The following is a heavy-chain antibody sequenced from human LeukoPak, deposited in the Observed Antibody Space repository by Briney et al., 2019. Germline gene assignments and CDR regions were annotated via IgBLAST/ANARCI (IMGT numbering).Heavy chain of an antibody. CDR2: LNWNGGST. Sequence: SGGSLRLSCTASGFSFDDYGMSWVRQAPGKGLEWVSGLNWNGGSTGYADSVKGRFTISRDNAKNSLYLQMNSLRAEDTAVYYCARDLLGYNYHYMDVWGKGTTVTVSS. CDR1: GFSFDDYG. V-gene: IGHV3-20*04. CDR3: ARDLLGYNYHYMDV. J-gene: IGHJ6*03. D-gene: IGHD3-22*01.